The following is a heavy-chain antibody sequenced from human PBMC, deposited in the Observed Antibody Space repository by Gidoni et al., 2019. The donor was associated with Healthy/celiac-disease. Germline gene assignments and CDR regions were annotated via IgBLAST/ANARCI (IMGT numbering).Heavy chain of an antibody. Sequence: QVQLQASGPGLVKPSQTLSLTCTVSGGPISSGDYYWSWIRQPPGKGLEWIGYIYYGGSTYYNPSLKSRVTISVDTSKNQFSLKLSSVTAADTAVYYCARDRFDLGGVAFFDYWGQGTLVTVSS. J-gene: IGHJ4*02. CDR1: GGPISSGDYY. CDR2: IYYGGST. CDR3: ARDRFDLGGVAFFDY. D-gene: IGHD3-10*01. V-gene: IGHV4-30-4*01.